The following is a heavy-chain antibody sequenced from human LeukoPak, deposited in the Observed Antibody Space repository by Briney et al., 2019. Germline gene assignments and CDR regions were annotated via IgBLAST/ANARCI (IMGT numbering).Heavy chain of an antibody. CDR1: GGSISSSNYY. J-gene: IGHJ1*01. D-gene: IGHD3-22*01. CDR2: IYYSGST. V-gene: IGHV4-39*02. Sequence: PSEALSLTCTVSGGSISSSNYYWDWIRQPPGKRLEWIGSIYYSGSTYYNPSLKSRVTISVDTSKNHFSLKLSPVTAADTAVYYCASPNYYDTSGNEYFHHWGQGTLVTVSS. CDR3: ASPNYYDTSGNEYFHH.